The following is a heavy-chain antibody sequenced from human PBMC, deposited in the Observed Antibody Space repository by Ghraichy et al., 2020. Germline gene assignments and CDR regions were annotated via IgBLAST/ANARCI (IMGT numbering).Heavy chain of an antibody. CDR3: ARLAGFSGFECFQH. CDR2: IYPGDSDT. D-gene: IGHD5-12*01. J-gene: IGHJ1*01. CDR1: GYRFTSYW. Sequence: GESLNISCKGSGYRFTSYWIGWVRQMPGKGLEWMGIIYPGDSDTRYSPSFQGQVTISADKSISTAYLQWSSLKASDTAMYYCARLAGFSGFECFQHWGQGTLVSVSS. V-gene: IGHV5-51*01.